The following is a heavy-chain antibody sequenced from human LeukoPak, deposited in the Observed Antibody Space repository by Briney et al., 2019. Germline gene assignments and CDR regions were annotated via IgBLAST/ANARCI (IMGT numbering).Heavy chain of an antibody. Sequence: GGSLRLSCAASRFTFSGSAMHWVRQASGKGLEWVGRIRSKANSYATAYAASVKGRFTISRDDSKNTAYLQMNSLKTEDTAVYYCTRPSDFWSGYYDYWGQGTLVTVSS. V-gene: IGHV3-73*01. CDR1: RFTFSGSA. J-gene: IGHJ4*02. CDR3: TRPSDFWSGYYDY. D-gene: IGHD3-3*01. CDR2: IRSKANSYAT.